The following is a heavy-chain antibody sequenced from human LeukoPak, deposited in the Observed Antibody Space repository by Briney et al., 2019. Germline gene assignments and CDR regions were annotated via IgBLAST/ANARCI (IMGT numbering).Heavy chain of an antibody. V-gene: IGHV3-30*18. CDR3: AKVKWTGLAKTFDY. D-gene: IGHD3/OR15-3a*01. J-gene: IGHJ4*02. CDR1: GFTFRSFG. Sequence: PGGSLRLSCAASGFTFRSFGMPWVRQTPGKGLEWVAVISYDGSNKYYADSVKGRFTISRDNSKDTLYLQMNSLRSEDTAVYYCAKVKWTGLAKTFDYWGQGTLVTVSS. CDR2: ISYDGSNK.